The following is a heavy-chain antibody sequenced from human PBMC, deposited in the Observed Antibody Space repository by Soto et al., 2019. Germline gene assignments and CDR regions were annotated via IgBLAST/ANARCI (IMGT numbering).Heavy chain of an antibody. Sequence: ASVKVSCKASGYTFTSYGISWVRQAPGQGLEWMGWISAYKGNTNYAQKLQGRVTMTTDTSTSTAYMELRSLRSDDTAVYYCARRATGGRCSSPSCQRWWFDPWG. D-gene: IGHD2-2*01. CDR1: GYTFTSYG. CDR3: ARRATGGRCSSPSCQRWWFDP. V-gene: IGHV1-18*01. CDR2: ISAYKGNT. J-gene: IGHJ5*02.